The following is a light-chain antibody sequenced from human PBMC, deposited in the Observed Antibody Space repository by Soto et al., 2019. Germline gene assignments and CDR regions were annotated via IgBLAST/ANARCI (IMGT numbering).Light chain of an antibody. CDR3: QKYNSAPQT. J-gene: IGKJ1*01. CDR2: GTS. V-gene: IGKV3-15*01. Sequence: EIVMTQSPASLSVSPGESVTRCCRASQSVASNLAWYQQKPGQAPRLLIYGTSTRATGVPARFSGSGSGTDFTLTISSLQPEDVATYYCQKYNSAPQTFGQGTKVDIK. CDR1: QSVASN.